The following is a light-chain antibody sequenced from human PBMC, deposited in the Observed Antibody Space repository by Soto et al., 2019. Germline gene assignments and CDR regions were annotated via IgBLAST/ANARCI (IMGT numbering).Light chain of an antibody. Sequence: EIVLTQSPATLSLSPGERATLSCRASQSVNRYLVWYQQKPGQAPRLLIYDASNRATGIPARFSGSGSGTDFTLPISSLEPEDFAVYYCQQRSNWPITFGQGTRLEIK. J-gene: IGKJ5*01. V-gene: IGKV3-11*01. CDR2: DAS. CDR1: QSVNRY. CDR3: QQRSNWPIT.